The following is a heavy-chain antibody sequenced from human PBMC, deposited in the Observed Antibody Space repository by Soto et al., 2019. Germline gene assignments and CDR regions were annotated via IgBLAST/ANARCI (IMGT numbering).Heavy chain of an antibody. Sequence: GGSLRLSCAASGFTFSSYSMNWVRQAPGKGLEWVSSISSSSSYIYYADSVKGRFTISRDNAKNSLYLQMNSLRAEDTAVYYCASAYDFWSGLFDYWGQGTLVTVSS. V-gene: IGHV3-21*01. CDR3: ASAYDFWSGLFDY. CDR2: ISSSSSYI. D-gene: IGHD3-3*01. J-gene: IGHJ4*02. CDR1: GFTFSSYS.